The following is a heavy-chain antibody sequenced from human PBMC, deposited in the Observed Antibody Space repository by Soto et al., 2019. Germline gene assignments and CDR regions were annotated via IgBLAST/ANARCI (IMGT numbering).Heavy chain of an antibody. Sequence: EVQLVESGGGLVQPGGSLRLSCAASGLTVSSNYMSWVRQAPGKGLEWVSVMYSGGSTYYADSVKGRFIISRDNYKNTPYLQRDSLRVGDTAVYYCARDSALHQPLFYGMDVWGQGTTVTVSS. D-gene: IGHD2-2*01. J-gene: IGHJ6*02. CDR1: GLTVSSNY. CDR3: ARDSALHQPLFYGMDV. CDR2: MYSGGST. V-gene: IGHV3-66*01.